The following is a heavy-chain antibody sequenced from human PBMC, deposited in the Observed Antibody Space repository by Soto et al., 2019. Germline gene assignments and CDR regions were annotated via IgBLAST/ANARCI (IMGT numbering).Heavy chain of an antibody. Sequence: QVQLVESGGGVVQPGRSLRLSCAASGFTFSSYAMHWVRQAPGKGLEWVAVISYDGSNKYYADSVKGRFTISRDNSKNTLYLRRNSLRGEDKAVYYCARDQIGTGFVYWGQGTLVTVSS. D-gene: IGHD1-7*01. CDR3: ARDQIGTGFVY. J-gene: IGHJ4*02. V-gene: IGHV3-30-3*01. CDR1: GFTFSSYA. CDR2: ISYDGSNK.